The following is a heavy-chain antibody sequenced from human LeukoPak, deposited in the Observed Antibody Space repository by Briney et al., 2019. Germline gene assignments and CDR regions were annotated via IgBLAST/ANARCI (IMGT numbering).Heavy chain of an antibody. CDR3: ARAQGIAAASDY. Sequence: GGSLRLSCAASGFTFRSYDMHWVRQAPGKGLEWVAVISYDGSNKYYADSVKGRFTISRDNSKTTLYLQMNSLRIEDTAVYYCARAQGIAAASDYWGQGTLVTVSS. J-gene: IGHJ4*02. V-gene: IGHV3-30*04. D-gene: IGHD6-13*01. CDR1: GFTFRSYD. CDR2: ISYDGSNK.